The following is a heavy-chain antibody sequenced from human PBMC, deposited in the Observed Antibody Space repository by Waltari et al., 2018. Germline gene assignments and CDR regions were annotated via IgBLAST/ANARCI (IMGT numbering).Heavy chain of an antibody. Sequence: EVQLEESGGGLVQPGGSLRLACAASEFSFSSYEMNWVRQAPGKGLEWIAYISGSGDTIYYADSVKGRFTISRDNADSSLYLQMNSLRDEGTGIYYCAAYFDYWGQGTLVTVSS. CDR2: ISGSGDTI. V-gene: IGHV3-48*03. CDR3: AAYFDY. CDR1: EFSFSSYE. J-gene: IGHJ4*02.